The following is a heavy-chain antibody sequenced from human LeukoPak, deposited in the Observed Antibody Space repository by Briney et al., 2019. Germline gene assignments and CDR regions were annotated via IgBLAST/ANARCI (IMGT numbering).Heavy chain of an antibody. CDR1: GGSIRSYY. CDR3: AEGGDRGSWFDP. Sequence: SETLSLTCTVSGGSIRSYYWSWIRQPPGKRLEWIGYIYDSGSTNYNPSLKSRVTISVDTSKNQFSLKLSSVTAADTAVYYCAEGGDRGSWFDPWGQGTLVTVSS. D-gene: IGHD3-10*01. J-gene: IGHJ5*02. CDR2: IYDSGST. V-gene: IGHV4-59*01.